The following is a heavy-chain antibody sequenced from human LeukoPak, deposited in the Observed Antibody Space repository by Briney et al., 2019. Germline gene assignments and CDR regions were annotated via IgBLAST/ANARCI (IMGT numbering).Heavy chain of an antibody. D-gene: IGHD4-17*01. CDR3: ARDSPLTTVTTFPYWYFDL. Sequence: SQTLSLTCAISGDSVSSNSAAWHWIRQSPSRGLEWLGRTYYRSKWYNDYAVSVKSRITISPDTSKNQFSLQLNSVTPEDTAVYYCARDSPLTTVTTFPYWYFDLWGRGTLVTVSS. J-gene: IGHJ2*01. V-gene: IGHV6-1*01. CDR1: GDSVSSNSAA. CDR2: TYYRSKWYN.